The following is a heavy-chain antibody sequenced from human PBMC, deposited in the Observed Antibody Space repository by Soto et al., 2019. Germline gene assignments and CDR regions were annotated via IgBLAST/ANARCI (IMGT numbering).Heavy chain of an antibody. CDR1: GFTFSSFA. Sequence: EMQLLESGGGLVQPGGSLRLSCAASGFTFSSFAMSWVRQAPGKGLDWVSAISGSGGSTYSADSVKGRFTISRDNSKNQLYRRITSLRAQPTAVSHCARGFTAAKGSPPDFWAPGSLVTVSS. D-gene: IGHD3-10*01. J-gene: IGHJ4*02. V-gene: IGHV3-23*01. CDR2: ISGSGGST. CDR3: ARGFTAAKGSPPDF.